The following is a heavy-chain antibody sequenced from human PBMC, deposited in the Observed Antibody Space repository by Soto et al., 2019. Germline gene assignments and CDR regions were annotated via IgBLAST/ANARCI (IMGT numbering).Heavy chain of an antibody. CDR2: IYHTGNA. V-gene: IGHV4-39*07. Sequence: SETLCLTCSVSGDSISNSRFYWAWIRQPPGEGLEWIGSIYHTGNAYYNPSLKSRVTISVDTSKNQFSLKLNSVTAADTAVYYCARWYGGSLDYWGQGTLVTVSS. D-gene: IGHD4-17*01. CDR3: ARWYGGSLDY. CDR1: GDSISNSRFY. J-gene: IGHJ4*02.